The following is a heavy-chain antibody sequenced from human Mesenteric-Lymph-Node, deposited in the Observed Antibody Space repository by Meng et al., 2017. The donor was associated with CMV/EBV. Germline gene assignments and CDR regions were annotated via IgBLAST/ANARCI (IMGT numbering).Heavy chain of an antibody. CDR2: INHSENT. D-gene: IGHD3-3*01. J-gene: IGHJ4*02. CDR1: GRSFSGYY. V-gene: IGHV4-34*01. CDR3: AVIEEWLTH. Sequence: LSIPCAVYGRSFSGYYWSWIHQPPGKGLEWIGEINHSENTKYNPSLKSRVIISVDTSKKQFSLKMSSVTAADTAVYYCAVIEEWLTHWGQGTLVTVSS.